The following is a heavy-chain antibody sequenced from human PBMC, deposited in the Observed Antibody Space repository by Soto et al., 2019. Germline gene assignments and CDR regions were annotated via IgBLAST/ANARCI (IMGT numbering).Heavy chain of an antibody. CDR3: ATVLTGTARIFDY. J-gene: IGHJ4*02. V-gene: IGHV1-2*02. CDR2: INPNSGGT. CDR1: GYTFTGYY. Sequence: EASVKVSCKASGYTFTGYYMHWVRQAPGQGLEWMGWINPNSGGTIYAQKFQGRVTMTEDTSTDTAYMELSSLRSEDTAVYYCATVLTGTARIFDYWGQGTLVTVSS. D-gene: IGHD1-7*01.